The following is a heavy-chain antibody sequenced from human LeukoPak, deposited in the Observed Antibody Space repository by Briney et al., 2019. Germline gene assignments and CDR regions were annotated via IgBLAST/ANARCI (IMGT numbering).Heavy chain of an antibody. J-gene: IGHJ4*02. D-gene: IGHD3-10*01. V-gene: IGHV1-8*01. CDR3: ARDADWYYGSGSYYY. CDR1: GYTFTSYE. CDR2: MKPHSGYT. Sequence: ASVKVSCKASGYTFTSYEINWVRQATGQGLEWMGWMKPHSGYTGYAQKFQGRVTMTGNTSISTAYMELSSLRSEDTAVYYCARDADWYYGSGSYYYWGQGTLVTVSS.